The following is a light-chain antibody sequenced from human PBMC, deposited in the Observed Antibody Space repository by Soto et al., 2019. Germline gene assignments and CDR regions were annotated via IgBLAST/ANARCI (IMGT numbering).Light chain of an antibody. CDR1: KLGDKY. CDR2: QDD. Sequence: SYELTQPPSVSVSPGQTASITCSGDKLGDKYASWYQQKPGLSPVLVIYQDDKRRSGIPERFSGSNSGNTATLTISGTQAMDEADYYCQASDSNTVVFGGGTKVTVL. CDR3: QASDSNTVV. V-gene: IGLV3-1*01. J-gene: IGLJ2*01.